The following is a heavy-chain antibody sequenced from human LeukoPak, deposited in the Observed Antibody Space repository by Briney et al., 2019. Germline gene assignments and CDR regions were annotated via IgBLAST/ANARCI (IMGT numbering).Heavy chain of an antibody. V-gene: IGHV3-23*01. J-gene: IGHJ4*02. CDR3: ATIPESYDFWSGYGFDY. Sequence: GGSLRLSCAASGFTFSSYAMSWVRQAPGKGLEWVSAISGSGGSTYYADSVKGRFTISRDNSKNTLYLQMNSLRAEDTAVYYCATIPESYDFWSGYGFDYWGQGTLVTVSS. CDR2: ISGSGGST. CDR1: GFTFSSYA. D-gene: IGHD3-3*01.